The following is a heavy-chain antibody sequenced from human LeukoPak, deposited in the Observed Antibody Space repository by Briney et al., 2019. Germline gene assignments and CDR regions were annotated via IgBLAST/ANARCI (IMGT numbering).Heavy chain of an antibody. D-gene: IGHD6-19*01. CDR1: GFTFSSYA. CDR2: ISGSGGST. CDR3: AKDSSGWFYYFDY. V-gene: IGHV3-23*01. Sequence: PGGSLRLSCAASGFTFSSYAMSWVRQAPGKGLEWVSGISGSGGSTYYADSVKGRFTISRDNSKNTLYLQMNSLRAEDTAVYYCAKDSSGWFYYFDYWGQGTLVTVSS. J-gene: IGHJ4*02.